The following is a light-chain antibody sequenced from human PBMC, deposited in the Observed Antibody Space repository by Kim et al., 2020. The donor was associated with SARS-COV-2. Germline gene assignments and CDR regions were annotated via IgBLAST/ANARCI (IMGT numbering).Light chain of an antibody. V-gene: IGKV1-33*01. CDR1: EDVSDY. J-gene: IGKJ5*01. CDR3: QQYDAPPFS. Sequence: GDRVTITCQASEDVSDYFNWYHQKPGEAPKVLIRDAANLESGVPSRFSRGGYGTEFSLTISSVQPEDMGTYYCQQYDAPPFSFGQGTRLEIK. CDR2: DAA.